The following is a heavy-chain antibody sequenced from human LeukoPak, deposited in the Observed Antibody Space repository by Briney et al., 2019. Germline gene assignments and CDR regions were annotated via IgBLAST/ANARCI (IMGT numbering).Heavy chain of an antibody. V-gene: IGHV1-2*02. CDR2: INPNSGGT. Sequence: GASVKVSCKASGYTFTGYYMHWVRQAPGQGLEWMGWINPNSGGTNYAQKLQGRVTMTRDTSISTAYMELSRLRSDDTAVYYCARGGSSSWYIDYWGQGTLVTVSS. D-gene: IGHD6-13*01. CDR1: GYTFTGYY. CDR3: ARGGSSSWYIDY. J-gene: IGHJ4*02.